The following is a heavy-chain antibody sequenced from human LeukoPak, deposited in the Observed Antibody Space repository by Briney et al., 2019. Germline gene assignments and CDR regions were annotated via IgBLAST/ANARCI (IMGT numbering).Heavy chain of an antibody. CDR2: INSDGSST. J-gene: IGHJ6*02. CDR3: AGVARPSIAAAGTGGRYYYYGMYV. Sequence: GGSLRLSCAASGFTFSSYWMHWVRQAPGKGLVWVSRINSDGSSTSYADSVKGRFTISRDNAKNTLYLQMNSLRAEDTAVYYCAGVARPSIAAAGTGGRYYYYGMYVWGQGTTVTVSS. CDR1: GFTFSSYW. D-gene: IGHD6-13*01. V-gene: IGHV3-74*01.